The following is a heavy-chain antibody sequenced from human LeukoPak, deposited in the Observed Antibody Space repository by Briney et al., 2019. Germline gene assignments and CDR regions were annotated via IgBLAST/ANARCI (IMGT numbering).Heavy chain of an antibody. J-gene: IGHJ4*02. CDR1: RFTFSSYV. CDR3: AAVAAGDQIFDY. D-gene: IGHD6-13*01. V-gene: IGHV3-30-3*01. Sequence: PGGSLRLSCAASRFTFSSYVMHWVRQAPGEGLEWVAFISYDGSNTYYADSVKGRFTISRDNSRITLYMQLNSLRGDDTAVYFCAAVAAGDQIFDYWGQGTLVTVSS. CDR2: ISYDGSNT.